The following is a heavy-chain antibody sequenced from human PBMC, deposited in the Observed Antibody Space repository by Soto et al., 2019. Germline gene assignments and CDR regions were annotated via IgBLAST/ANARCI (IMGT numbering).Heavy chain of an antibody. Sequence: QVQLVQSGGEMKKPGASVTVSCKASGYTFINYHITWVRQAPGQGLEWMAWINTYNGMTDYAQRFQGRVTMTRDTSTSTAYMELRNLGSHDTAEYFCAKSPRGEMATDCGQGTLVTVSS. D-gene: IGHD5-12*01. CDR3: AKSPRGEMATD. J-gene: IGHJ4*02. CDR2: INTYNGMT. CDR1: GYTFINYH. V-gene: IGHV1-18*01.